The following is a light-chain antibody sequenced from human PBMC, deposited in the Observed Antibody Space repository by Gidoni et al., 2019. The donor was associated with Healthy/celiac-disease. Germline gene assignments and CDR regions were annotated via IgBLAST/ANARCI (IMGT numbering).Light chain of an antibody. CDR1: KSISSY. CDR3: QQSYSTPLFT. V-gene: IGKV1-39*01. J-gene: IGKJ3*01. Sequence: DTQMTQSPSSLSASVGDRVTITCRESKSISSYLNWYQQKPGKAPKLLIYAASSLQSGVPSRFSGSGSGTDFTLTISSLQPEDFATYYCQQSYSTPLFTFGPGTKVDIK. CDR2: AAS.